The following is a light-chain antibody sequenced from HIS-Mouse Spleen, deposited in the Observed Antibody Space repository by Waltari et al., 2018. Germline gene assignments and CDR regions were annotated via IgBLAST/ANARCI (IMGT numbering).Light chain of an antibody. Sequence: SSELTQPPSVSVSPGQTARMTCSGDAVQKKYDYWYQQKSGQAPVLVIHEDSKRPSGIPERFSGSSSGTMATLTISGAQVEDEADYYCYSTDSSGNHRVFGGGTKLTVL. V-gene: IGLV3-10*01. CDR2: EDS. CDR1: AVQKKY. J-gene: IGLJ2*01. CDR3: YSTDSSGNHRV.